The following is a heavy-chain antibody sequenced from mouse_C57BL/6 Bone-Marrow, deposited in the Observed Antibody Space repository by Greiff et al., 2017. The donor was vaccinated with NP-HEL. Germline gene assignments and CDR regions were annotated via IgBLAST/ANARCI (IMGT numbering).Heavy chain of an antibody. Sequence: VKLVESGPGLVQPSQSLSITCTVSGFSLTSYGVHWVRQSPGKGLEWLGVIWSGGSTDYNAAFISRLSISKDNSKSQVFFKMNSLQADDTAIYYCARCYYGSSYAYYYAMDYWGQGTSVTVSS. CDR1: GFSLTSYG. D-gene: IGHD1-1*01. CDR3: ARCYYGSSYAYYYAMDY. J-gene: IGHJ4*01. V-gene: IGHV2-2*01. CDR2: IWSGGST.